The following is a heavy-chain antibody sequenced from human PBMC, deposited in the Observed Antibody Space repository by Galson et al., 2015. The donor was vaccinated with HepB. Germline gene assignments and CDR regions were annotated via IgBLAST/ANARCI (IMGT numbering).Heavy chain of an antibody. J-gene: IGHJ4*02. V-gene: IGHV3-30*04. CDR3: ARTFYFDY. CDR1: GFTFSAYA. CDR2: VSSDESNK. Sequence: LRLSCAASGFTFSAYAMHWVRQAPGKGLEWVALVSSDESNKYYADSVRGRFTLSRDNSRNTVYLQMNSLRAEDTAVYYCARTFYFDYWGQGTLVTVSS.